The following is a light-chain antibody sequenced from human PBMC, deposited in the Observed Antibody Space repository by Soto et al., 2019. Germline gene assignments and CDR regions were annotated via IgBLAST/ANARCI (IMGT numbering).Light chain of an antibody. CDR3: QQDNSCTLT. Sequence: IRMPQSPSSLSASVGDRVTITCLSGQGLFSWFAWYQQKLGKPPKRLIYAAVSVQSGVPSRLIGSGSWAYFSLTISSLRPEDFSAYYFQQDNSCTLTFGAGTKVDIK. V-gene: IGKV1-12*01. CDR1: QGLFSW. J-gene: IGKJ4*01. CDR2: AAV.